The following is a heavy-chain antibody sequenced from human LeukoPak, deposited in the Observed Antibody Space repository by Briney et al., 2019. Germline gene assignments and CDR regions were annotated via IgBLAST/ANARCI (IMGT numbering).Heavy chain of an antibody. Sequence: GGSLRLSCAASGLTFYSYGMSWVRQAPGKGLEWVSGISGSGDTTYYADSVKDRFTISRDNSKNTLFLQMNSLRVEDTAVYYCAKGHSAHGTGFDCWGQGTLVAVSS. V-gene: IGHV3-23*01. CDR2: ISGSGDTT. J-gene: IGHJ4*02. D-gene: IGHD1-14*01. CDR3: AKGHSAHGTGFDC. CDR1: GLTFYSYG.